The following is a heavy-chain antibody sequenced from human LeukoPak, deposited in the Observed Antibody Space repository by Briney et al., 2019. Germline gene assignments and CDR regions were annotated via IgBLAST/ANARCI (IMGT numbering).Heavy chain of an antibody. J-gene: IGHJ4*02. CDR3: ARQTGSGLFILP. CDR2: IYSSGST. V-gene: IGHV4-39*01. Sequence: SETLSLTCSVSGASISSGSNYWGWIRQPPGKTLEWIGSIYSSGSTYYNSSLQSRVIIIIDTPKNQFSLRLTSVTAADTAVYYCARQTGSGLFILPGGQGTLVTVSS. D-gene: IGHD3/OR15-3a*01. CDR1: GASISSGSNY.